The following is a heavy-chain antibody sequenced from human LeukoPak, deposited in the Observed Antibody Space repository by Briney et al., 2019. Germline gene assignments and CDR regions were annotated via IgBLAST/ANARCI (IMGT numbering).Heavy chain of an antibody. Sequence: GGSLRLPCAASGFTFSDYSMNWVRQAPGKGLEWFSSISSSGSYIYYADSVKGRFTISRDNAKNSLYLQMNSLRAEDTAVYYCARDTGYCSGGSCYSGNYWGQGTLVTVSS. CDR1: GFTFSDYS. CDR3: ARDTGYCSGGSCYSGNY. V-gene: IGHV3-21*01. CDR2: ISSSGSYI. J-gene: IGHJ4*02. D-gene: IGHD2-15*01.